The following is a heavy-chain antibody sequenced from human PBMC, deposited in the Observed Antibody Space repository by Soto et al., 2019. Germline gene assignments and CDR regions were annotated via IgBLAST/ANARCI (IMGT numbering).Heavy chain of an antibody. CDR2: FSSGGGGT. CDR1: GFTFSNYA. Sequence: EVQLLESGGGLLQPGGSLRLACTASGFTFSNYAMSWVRQAPGKGLEWVSTFSSGGGGTYYADSVKGRFTISRDNPKNTLSLPLTGLRAEASAVYYCTPVRRYCRGANCCTFDYWGLGTLVTASS. J-gene: IGHJ4*02. CDR3: TPVRRYCRGANCCTFDY. D-gene: IGHD2-15*01. V-gene: IGHV3-23*01.